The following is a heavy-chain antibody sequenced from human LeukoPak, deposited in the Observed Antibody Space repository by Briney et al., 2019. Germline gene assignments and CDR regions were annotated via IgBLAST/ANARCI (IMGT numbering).Heavy chain of an antibody. CDR3: ARDYDSSGYFDY. D-gene: IGHD3-22*01. CDR2: ISSNNNYI. J-gene: IGHJ4*02. V-gene: IGHV3-21*01. Sequence: PGGSLRLSXAASDFTFSSYTMNWVRQAPGKGLEWVSSISSNNNYIYYADSVKGRFTISRDNAKNSLYLQMNSLRAEDTAIYYCARDYDSSGYFDYWGQGTLVTVSS. CDR1: DFTFSSYT.